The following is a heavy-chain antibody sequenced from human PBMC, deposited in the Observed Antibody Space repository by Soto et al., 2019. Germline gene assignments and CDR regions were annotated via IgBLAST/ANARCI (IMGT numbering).Heavy chain of an antibody. Sequence: GGSLRLSCAASGFTVSSNYMSWVRQAPGKGLEWVSVIYSGGSTYYADSVKGRFTISRDNSKNTLYLQMNSLRAEDTAVYYCATVGGVIVPPRYYFDYWGQGTLVTVSS. CDR3: ATVGGVIVPPRYYFDY. CDR2: IYSGGST. V-gene: IGHV3-53*01. CDR1: GFTVSSNY. D-gene: IGHD3-16*02. J-gene: IGHJ4*02.